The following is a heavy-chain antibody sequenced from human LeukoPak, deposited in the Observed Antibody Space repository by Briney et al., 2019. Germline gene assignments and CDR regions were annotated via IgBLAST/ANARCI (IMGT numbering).Heavy chain of an antibody. Sequence: AGGSLRLSCAASGFTFSSYWMHWVRQAPGKGLVCVSRINSDGSSTTCADSVKGRFTISTDNAKNTLYLQMNSLRAEDTAVYYCARGKDYGDLNYWGQGTLVTVSS. V-gene: IGHV3-74*01. CDR1: GFTFSSYW. CDR2: INSDGSST. D-gene: IGHD4-17*01. CDR3: ARGKDYGDLNY. J-gene: IGHJ4*02.